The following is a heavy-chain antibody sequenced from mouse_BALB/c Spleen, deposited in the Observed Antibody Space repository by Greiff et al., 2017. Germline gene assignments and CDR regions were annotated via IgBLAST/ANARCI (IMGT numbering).Heavy chain of an antibody. CDR3: TRGGHDEAMDY. V-gene: IGHV1-69*02. D-gene: IGHD2-12*01. J-gene: IGHJ4*01. Sequence: QVQLQQPGAELVRPGASVKLSCKASGYTFTSYWINWVKQRPGQGLEWIGNIYPSDSYTNYNQKFKDKATLTVDKSSSTAYMQLSSPTSEDSAVYYCTRGGHDEAMDYWGQGTSVTVSS. CDR1: GYTFTSYW. CDR2: IYPSDSYT.